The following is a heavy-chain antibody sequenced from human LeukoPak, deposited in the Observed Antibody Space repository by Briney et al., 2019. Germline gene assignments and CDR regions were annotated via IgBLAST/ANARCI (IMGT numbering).Heavy chain of an antibody. CDR3: ARVKLNKFYFDY. J-gene: IGHJ4*02. CDR2: ISSSSSYI. V-gene: IGHV3-21*01. Sequence: GGSLRLSCAASGFTFSSYSMNWVRQAPGKGLEWVSSISSSSSYIYYADSVNGRFTISRDNAKNSLYLLMNSLRAQDTAVYYCARVKLNKFYFDYWGQGTLLTVSS. D-gene: IGHD1/OR15-1a*01. CDR1: GFTFSSYS.